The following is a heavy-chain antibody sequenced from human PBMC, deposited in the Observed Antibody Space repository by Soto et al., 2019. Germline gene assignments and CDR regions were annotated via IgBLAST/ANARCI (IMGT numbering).Heavy chain of an antibody. Sequence: PCGCMRLSCAVCGFTFSSYGMNWVRQDQGKGLEWVSYIGTSGKTIYYADSVRGRFTISRDNAKNSLYLQMNSLRAEDTAVYFCARDPAIYSGKFDYGLYVWGRGTTVTVSS. V-gene: IGHV3-48*03. CDR2: IGTSGKTI. CDR1: GFTFSSYG. D-gene: IGHD4-4*01. J-gene: IGHJ6*02. CDR3: ARDPAIYSGKFDYGLYV.